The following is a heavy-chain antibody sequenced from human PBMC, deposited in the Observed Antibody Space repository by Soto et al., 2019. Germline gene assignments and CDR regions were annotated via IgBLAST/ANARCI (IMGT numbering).Heavy chain of an antibody. J-gene: IGHJ3*01. CDR2: IKHSGSS. CDR1: GGSVSSTF. Sequence: QVQLQESGPGLVKPSETLSLTCTVSGGSVSSTFWNWFRQAPGKGLEWIGYIKHSGSSNYSPSLKSRFTMAVDTSKSQFSLKLNSLSAADTAVYYCARRKGYWSAKEAFDLWGQGTLVTVSS. D-gene: IGHD2-15*01. V-gene: IGHV4-59*08. CDR3: ARRKGYWSAKEAFDL.